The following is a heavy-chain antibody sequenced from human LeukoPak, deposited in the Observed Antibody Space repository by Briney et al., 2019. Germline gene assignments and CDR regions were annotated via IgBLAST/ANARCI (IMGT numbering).Heavy chain of an antibody. CDR3: AREPGDIVATTGYYYGMDV. CDR2: IYHSGST. J-gene: IGHJ6*02. D-gene: IGHD5-12*01. V-gene: IGHV4-59*01. Sequence: PSETLSLTCTVSGGSISSYYWSWIRQPPGKGLEWIGYIYHSGSTNYNPSLESRVTISVDTSKNQFSLKLSSVTAADTAVYYCAREPGDIVATTGYYYGMDVWGQGTTVTVSS. CDR1: GGSISSYY.